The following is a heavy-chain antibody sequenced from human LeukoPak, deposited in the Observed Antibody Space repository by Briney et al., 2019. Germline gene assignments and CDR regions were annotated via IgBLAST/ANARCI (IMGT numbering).Heavy chain of an antibody. CDR3: ARHGAGYSYDF. V-gene: IGHV4-59*08. D-gene: IGHD5-24*01. J-gene: IGHJ4*02. Sequence: AWETLSLTCTVSGTSITSYYWSWIRQPPGKGLEGIGYLYDSGNTIYNPSLKSRVTISEDTSKNQFSLKVNSVTAADTAVYYCARHGAGYSYDFWGQGTLVTVSS. CDR2: LYDSGNT. CDR1: GTSITSYY.